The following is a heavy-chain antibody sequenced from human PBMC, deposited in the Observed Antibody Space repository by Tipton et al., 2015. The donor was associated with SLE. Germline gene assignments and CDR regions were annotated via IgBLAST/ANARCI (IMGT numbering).Heavy chain of an antibody. D-gene: IGHD5/OR15-5a*01. V-gene: IGHV3-23*01. CDR1: GFTFSSYA. CDR3: AKDLYDTGAFDI. J-gene: IGHJ3*02. Sequence: SGFTFSSYAMSWVRQAPGKGLEWVSAISGSGGSTYYADSVKGRFTISRDNSKNTLYLQMNSLRAEDTAVYYCAKDLYDTGAFDIWGQGTMVTVSS. CDR2: ISGSGGST.